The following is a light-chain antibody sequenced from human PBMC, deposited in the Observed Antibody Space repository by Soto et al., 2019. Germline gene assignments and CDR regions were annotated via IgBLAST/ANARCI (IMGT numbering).Light chain of an antibody. CDR1: QSISSY. J-gene: IGKJ2*01. Sequence: DIQMTQSPSSLSASVGDRVTITCRASQSISSYLNWYQQKPGKAPKLLIYAASSLQSGVPSRFSGSGSGTDFTLTISSLQPEDFATDYCQQSYSTPPYTFGQVTKLEIK. CDR3: QQSYSTPPYT. V-gene: IGKV1-39*01. CDR2: AAS.